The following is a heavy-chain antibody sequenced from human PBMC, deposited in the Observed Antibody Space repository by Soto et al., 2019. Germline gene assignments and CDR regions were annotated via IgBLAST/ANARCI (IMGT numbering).Heavy chain of an antibody. D-gene: IGHD3-9*01. Sequence: SETLSLTCTVSGGSISSYYWSWIRQPPGKGLEWIGYIYYSGSTNYNPSLKSRVTISVDTSKNQFSLKLSSVTAADTAVYYCARTVYDTFDYWGQGTLVTGSS. CDR2: IYYSGST. CDR3: ARTVYDTFDY. V-gene: IGHV4-59*01. CDR1: GGSISSYY. J-gene: IGHJ4*02.